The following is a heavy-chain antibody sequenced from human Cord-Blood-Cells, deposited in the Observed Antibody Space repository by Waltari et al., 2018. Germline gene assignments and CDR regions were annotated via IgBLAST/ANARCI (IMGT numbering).Heavy chain of an antibody. J-gene: IGHJ2*01. V-gene: IGHV1-69*09. CDR2: ISPILGIA. CDR3: ARRTGDLGWYFDL. D-gene: IGHD7-27*01. CDR1: GGPFSSYA. Sequence: QVQLVQSGAEVKKPGSSVKVSCKASGGPFSSYAISWVRQAPGQGLEWMGRISPILGIANYAQKFQGRVTITVDKSTSTAYMELSSLRSEDTAVYYCARRTGDLGWYFDLWGRGTLVTVSS.